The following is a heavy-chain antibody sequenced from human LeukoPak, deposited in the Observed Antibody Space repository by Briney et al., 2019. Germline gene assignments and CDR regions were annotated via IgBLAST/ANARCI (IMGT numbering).Heavy chain of an antibody. CDR3: ASPQGGSSAYYFDY. D-gene: IGHD6-6*01. J-gene: IGHJ4*02. Sequence: GGSLRLSCAASGFTVSSNYMSWVRPAPGKGLEWVSVIYSGGSTYYADSVKGRFTISRDNSKNTLYLQMNSLRAEDTAVYYCASPQGGSSAYYFDYWGQGTLVTVSS. V-gene: IGHV3-66*01. CDR1: GFTVSSNY. CDR2: IYSGGST.